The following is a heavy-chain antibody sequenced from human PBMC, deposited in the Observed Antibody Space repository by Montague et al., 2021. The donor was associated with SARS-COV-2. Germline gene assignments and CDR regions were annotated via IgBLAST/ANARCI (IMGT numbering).Heavy chain of an antibody. Sequence: QSGAEVKKPGESLRNSCKGSGYSFTSYWISWVRQMPGKGLEWMGRIDPSDSYTNYSPSFQGHVTISADKSISTAYLQWSSLKASDTAMYYCARHGGDILTGYYKFWWFDPWGQGTLVTVSS. D-gene: IGHD3-9*01. CDR3: ARHGGDILTGYYKFWWFDP. J-gene: IGHJ5*02. V-gene: IGHV5-10-1*01. CDR2: IDPSDSYT. CDR1: GYSFTSYW.